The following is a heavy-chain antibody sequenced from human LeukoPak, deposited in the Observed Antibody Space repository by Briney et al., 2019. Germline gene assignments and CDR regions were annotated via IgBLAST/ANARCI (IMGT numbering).Heavy chain of an antibody. Sequence: PGGSLRLSCVASGFTFSTYLMTWVRQAPGKGLEWVANIYQDGREKYYVDSVKGRFTISRDNAKNSLYLQMNSLRAEDTAVYCCASERPSSSWYDYWGQGTLVTVSS. CDR2: IYQDGREK. J-gene: IGHJ4*02. V-gene: IGHV3-7*01. CDR1: GFTFSTYL. D-gene: IGHD6-13*01. CDR3: ASERPSSSWYDY.